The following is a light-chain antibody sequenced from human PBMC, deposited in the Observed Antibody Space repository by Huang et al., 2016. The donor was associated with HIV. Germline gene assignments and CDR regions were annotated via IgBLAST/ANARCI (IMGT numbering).Light chain of an antibody. V-gene: IGKV3-20*01. CDR1: QSVSSRY. CDR2: GAS. CDR3: QQYGSSVT. Sequence: EIVLTQSPGTLSLSPGERATLSCRASQSVSSRYVAWYQQKPGQAPRLLIYGASSRATGIPDKFSGSGSGTDFTLTISRLEPEDFAVDYCQQYGSSVTLGGGTKVEIK. J-gene: IGKJ4*01.